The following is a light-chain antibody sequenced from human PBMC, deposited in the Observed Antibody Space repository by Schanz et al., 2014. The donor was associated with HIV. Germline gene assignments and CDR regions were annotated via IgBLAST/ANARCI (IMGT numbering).Light chain of an antibody. Sequence: QSALTQPPSVSGSPGQSVTISCTGTSSDIGTYSRVSWYQQAPGTAPKLIIYEVYNRPSGVPDRFSGSKSGNTASLTISGLQAEDEGQYYCCSYADRNIVLFGGGTKLTVL. V-gene: IGLV2-18*02. J-gene: IGLJ2*01. CDR1: SSDIGTYSR. CDR2: EVY. CDR3: CSYADRNIVL.